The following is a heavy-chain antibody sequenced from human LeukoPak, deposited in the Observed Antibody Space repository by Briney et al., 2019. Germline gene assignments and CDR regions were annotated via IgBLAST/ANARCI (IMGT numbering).Heavy chain of an antibody. Sequence: PSETLSLTCTVSGGSISSYYLSWVRQTAGKGLEWIGRMYSSGSNYNPSLKSRVTMSIDTSTNQLSLKLSSVTAADTAVYYCARDSGTTGEVKFDPWGQGTLVTVSS. J-gene: IGHJ5*02. CDR2: MYSSGS. CDR3: ARDSGTTGEVKFDP. D-gene: IGHD3-10*01. CDR1: GGSISSYY. V-gene: IGHV4-4*07.